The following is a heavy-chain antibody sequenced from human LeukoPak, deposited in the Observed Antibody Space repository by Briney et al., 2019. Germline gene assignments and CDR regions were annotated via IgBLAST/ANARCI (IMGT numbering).Heavy chain of an antibody. CDR3: AKGRSPSYDSRQGWIDP. D-gene: IGHD3-22*01. CDR1: GFTFDDYG. CDR2: ISWNSGSL. V-gene: IGHV3-9*01. J-gene: IGHJ5*02. Sequence: PGGSLRLPCAASGFTFDDYGMHWVRQAPGKSLEWVSGISWNSGSLGYADSVKGRFTISRDNAKNSLYLQMNSLRADDTALYYCAKGRSPSYDSRQGWIDPWGQGTLVTVSS.